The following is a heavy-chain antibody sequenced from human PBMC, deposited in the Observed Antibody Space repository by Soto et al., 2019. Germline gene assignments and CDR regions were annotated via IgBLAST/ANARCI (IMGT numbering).Heavy chain of an antibody. CDR3: ARDIYDSSGYYPLDAFDI. CDR1: GFTFSSYE. D-gene: IGHD3-22*01. Sequence: GGSLRLSCAASGFTFSSYEMNWVRQAPGKGLEWVSYISSSGSTIYYADSVKGRFTISRDNAKKSLYLQMNSLRAEDTAVYYCARDIYDSSGYYPLDAFDIWGLGKMVTVSS. J-gene: IGHJ3*02. CDR2: ISSSGSTI. V-gene: IGHV3-48*03.